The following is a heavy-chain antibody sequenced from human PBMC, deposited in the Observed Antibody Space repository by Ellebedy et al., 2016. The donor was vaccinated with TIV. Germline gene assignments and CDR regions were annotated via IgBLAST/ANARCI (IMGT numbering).Heavy chain of an antibody. D-gene: IGHD1-26*01. Sequence: GGSLRLXXAASGFTFSTYSMTWARHAPGKGLESVAFIRSSTHSISYADSVKGRFTISRDDAENSLYLQMNSLRDEDTALYYCARGGAGFDSMNRELSFDSWGQGTLVIVSS. CDR2: IRSSTHSI. CDR1: GFTFSTYS. V-gene: IGHV3-48*02. CDR3: ARGGAGFDSMNRELSFDS. J-gene: IGHJ4*02.